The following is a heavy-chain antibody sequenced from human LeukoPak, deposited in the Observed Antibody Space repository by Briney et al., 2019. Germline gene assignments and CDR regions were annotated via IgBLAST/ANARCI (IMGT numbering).Heavy chain of an antibody. V-gene: IGHV3-30-3*01. CDR2: ISYDGSNK. D-gene: IGHD3-3*01. Sequence: GGSLRLSCAASGFTFSSYAMHWVRQAPGKGLEWVAVISYDGSNKYYADSVKGRFTISRDNSKNTLYLQMNSLRAEDTAVYYCASSYSPDFWSGYSFDYWGQGTLVTVSS. J-gene: IGHJ4*02. CDR3: ASSYSPDFWSGYSFDY. CDR1: GFTFSSYA.